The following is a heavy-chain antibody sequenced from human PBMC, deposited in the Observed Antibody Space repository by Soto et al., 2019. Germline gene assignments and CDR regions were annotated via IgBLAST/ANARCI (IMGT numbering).Heavy chain of an antibody. J-gene: IGHJ5*02. CDR3: AKDRASSSPRVRFDP. CDR1: GFTFSNYA. Sequence: GGSLRLSCAASGFTFSNYAMSWVRQAPGKGLEWVSSISGSGDTTDYADSVKGRFTISRDNSKNTLYLQMNSLTAEDTAIYYCAKDRASSSPRVRFDPWGQGTLVTVSS. V-gene: IGHV3-23*01. D-gene: IGHD6-13*01. CDR2: ISGSGDTT.